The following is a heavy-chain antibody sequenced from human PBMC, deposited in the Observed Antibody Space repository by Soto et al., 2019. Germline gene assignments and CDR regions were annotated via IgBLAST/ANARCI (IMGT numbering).Heavy chain of an antibody. CDR2: IRSRANNYAT. Sequence: GGSLRLTCAASRQTFSGSPMHWVRPASGKGLEWVGRIRSRANNYATASGASVRGRFTFSRDDSKNTAYLQMNSLKTEDTAVYYCARGQGASIGDYYDFGMDFLGQGTRGAAS. V-gene: IGHV3-73*01. J-gene: IGHJ6*02. CDR3: ARGQGASIGDYYDFGMDF. D-gene: IGHD2-2*02. CDR1: RQTFSGSP.